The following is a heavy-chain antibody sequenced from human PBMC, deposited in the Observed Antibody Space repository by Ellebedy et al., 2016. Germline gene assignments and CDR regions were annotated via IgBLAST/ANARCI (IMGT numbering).Heavy chain of an antibody. CDR2: IVLGNGNT. CDR3: AEVPGSVHY. Sequence: SVKVSXXASGLTFTNSSVQWGRQARGQRLEWMGRIVLGNGNTLYAENLQGRFTITRDKSTRTDYMELNSLRFDDTAVYYCAEVPGSVHYWGQGTLVTVSS. CDR1: GLTFTNSS. V-gene: IGHV1-58*01. J-gene: IGHJ4*02. D-gene: IGHD3-10*01.